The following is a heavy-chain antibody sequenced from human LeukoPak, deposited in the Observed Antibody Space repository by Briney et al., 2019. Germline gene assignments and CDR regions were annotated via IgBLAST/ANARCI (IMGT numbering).Heavy chain of an antibody. V-gene: IGHV4-39*01. CDR3: AGGWGYFDY. CDR1: GGSISSSSYY. Sequence: SETLSLTCTVSGGSISSSSYYWGWIRQPPVKGLEWIGTIYYSGSNYYNPSLKSRVTISVDTSKNQFSLKLNSVTAADTAVYYCAGGWGYFDYWGQGPLVTVSS. J-gene: IGHJ4*02. CDR2: IYYSGSN. D-gene: IGHD3-16*01.